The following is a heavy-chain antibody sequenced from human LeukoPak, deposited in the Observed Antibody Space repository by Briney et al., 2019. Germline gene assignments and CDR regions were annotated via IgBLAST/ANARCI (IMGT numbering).Heavy chain of an antibody. D-gene: IGHD1-14*01. CDR1: GFTFSSYA. J-gene: IGHJ4*02. Sequence: PGRSLRLSCAASGFTFSSYAMHWVRQAPGKGLEWVAVISYDGSNKYYADSVKGRFTISRDNSKNTLYLQMNSLRAEDTAVYYCARIDEPDITGTTMGFDYWGQGTLVTVSS. CDR2: ISYDGSNK. CDR3: ARIDEPDITGTTMGFDY. V-gene: IGHV3-30-3*01.